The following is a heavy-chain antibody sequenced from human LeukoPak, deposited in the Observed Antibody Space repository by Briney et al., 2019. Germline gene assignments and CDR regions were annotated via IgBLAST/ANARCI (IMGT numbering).Heavy chain of an antibody. CDR2: IGTAGDT. V-gene: IGHV3-13*01. Sequence: PGGSLRLSCAASGFTFSSYDMHWVRQATGKGLEWVSAIGTAGDTYYPGSVKGRFTISRENAKNSLSLQMNSLRAGDTAVYYCARGDPNSGGLDYWGHGTLVTVSS. J-gene: IGHJ4*01. CDR1: GFTFSSYD. CDR3: ARGDPNSGGLDY. D-gene: IGHD1-26*01.